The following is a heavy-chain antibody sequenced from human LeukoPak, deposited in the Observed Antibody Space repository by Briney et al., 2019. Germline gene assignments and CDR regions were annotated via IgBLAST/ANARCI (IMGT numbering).Heavy chain of an antibody. V-gene: IGHV4-39*07. CDR3: ARGGPYSGYDFA. D-gene: IGHD5-12*01. CDR2: IYYSGST. Sequence: SETLSLTCTASGGSISSSSYYWGWIRQPPGKGLEWIGSIYYSGSTYYNPSLKSRATISVDTSKNQFSLKLSSVTTADTAVYYCARGGPYSGYDFAWGQGTLVTVSS. CDR1: GGSISSSSYY. J-gene: IGHJ5*02.